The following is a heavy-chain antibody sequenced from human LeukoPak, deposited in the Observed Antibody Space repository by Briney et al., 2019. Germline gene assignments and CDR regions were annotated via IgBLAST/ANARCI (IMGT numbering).Heavy chain of an antibody. V-gene: IGHV3-30*18. D-gene: IGHD2-2*01. J-gene: IGHJ6*02. Sequence: GGSLRLSCVASGFIFSNYGMHWVRQAPGKGLEWVATISYDGSNTYYVDSVKGRFTISRDNSKNTLYLQMNSLRLEDTAMYFCAKDRPDIVVVPVAVRSLPLNGMDVWGQGTSVTVSS. CDR1: GFIFSNYG. CDR2: ISYDGSNT. CDR3: AKDRPDIVVVPVAVRSLPLNGMDV.